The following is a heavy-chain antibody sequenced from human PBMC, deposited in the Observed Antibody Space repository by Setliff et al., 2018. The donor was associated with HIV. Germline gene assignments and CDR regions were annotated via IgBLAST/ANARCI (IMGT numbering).Heavy chain of an antibody. CDR3: AHRHYDTTRGAFDI. J-gene: IGHJ3*02. D-gene: IGHD3-16*01. CDR2: IYWDDDK. CDR1: GFSLSTSEVG. Sequence: SGPTLVNPTQTLTLTCTFSGFSLSTSEVGVGWIRQPPGKALEWLALIYWDDDKRYSPSLKSRLTITKDTSKNQVVLTMTNMDPVDTATYFCAHRHYDTTRGAFDIWGQGTMVTVSS. V-gene: IGHV2-5*02.